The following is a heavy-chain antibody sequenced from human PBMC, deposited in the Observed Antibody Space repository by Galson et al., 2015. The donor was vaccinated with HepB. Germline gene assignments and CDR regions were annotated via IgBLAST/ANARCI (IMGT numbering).Heavy chain of an antibody. CDR2: ISYDGSNK. Sequence: SLRLSCAASGFTFSSYAMHWVRQAPGKGLDWVAVISYDGSNKYYADSMKGRFTISRDNSKNTLYLQMNSLRVEDTAVYYCARDPNSSGWYQGFGTFDVWGQGTLVTVSS. V-gene: IGHV3-30-3*01. CDR3: ARDPNSSGWYQGFGTFDV. CDR1: GFTFSSYA. J-gene: IGHJ3*01. D-gene: IGHD6-19*01.